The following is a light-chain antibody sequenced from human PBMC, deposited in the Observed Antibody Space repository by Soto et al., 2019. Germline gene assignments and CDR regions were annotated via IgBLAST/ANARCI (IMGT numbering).Light chain of an antibody. J-gene: IGKJ5*01. CDR3: QQRSDWPPT. V-gene: IGKV3-11*01. Sequence: EIVLTQSPATLSLSPGERATLSCRASQSVSSYLAWYQQSPGQAPRLLIFDASSRATGIPARFSGSGSGTDFTLTISSLAPEDFAVYYCQQRSDWPPTFGQGTRLEI. CDR2: DAS. CDR1: QSVSSY.